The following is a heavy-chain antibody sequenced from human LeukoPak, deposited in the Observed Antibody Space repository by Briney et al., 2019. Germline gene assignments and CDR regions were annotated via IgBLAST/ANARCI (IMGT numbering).Heavy chain of an antibody. CDR2: IIPILGIA. CDR1: GGTFSSYA. CDR3: ARSRPLRDGYNQLADY. V-gene: IGHV1-69*04. D-gene: IGHD5-24*01. J-gene: IGHJ4*02. Sequence: GASVKVSCKASGGTFSSYAISWVRQAPGQGLEWMGRIIPILGIANYAQKFQGRVTITADKSTSTAYMELSSLRSEDTAVYYCARSRPLRDGYNQLADYWGQGTLVTVSS.